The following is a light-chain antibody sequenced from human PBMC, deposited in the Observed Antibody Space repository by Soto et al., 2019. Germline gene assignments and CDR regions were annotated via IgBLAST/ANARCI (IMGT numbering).Light chain of an antibody. Sequence: EIVMTQSPATLSVSPGERATLSCRASQSVSSNLAWYQQNPGQAPRLLIYGASTRATGIPARFSGSGSGTEFTLTISSLQSEDFGVYHCQQYNNWPPGTFGQGTKLEIK. J-gene: IGKJ2*02. CDR2: GAS. CDR1: QSVSSN. CDR3: QQYNNWPPGT. V-gene: IGKV3-15*01.